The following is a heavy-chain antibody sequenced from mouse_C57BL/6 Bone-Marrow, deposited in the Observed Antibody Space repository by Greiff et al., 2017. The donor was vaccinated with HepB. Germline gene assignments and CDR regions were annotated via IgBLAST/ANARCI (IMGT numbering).Heavy chain of an antibody. CDR1: GYTFTSYW. D-gene: IGHD3-3*01. Sequence: QVQLQQPGTELVKPGASVKLSCKASGYTFTSYWMHWVKQRPGQGLEWIGNINPSNGGTNYNEKFKSKATLTVYKSSSTAYMQLSSLTSEDSAVYYCARGGLLGPWFAYWGQGTLVTVSA. CDR3: ARGGLLGPWFAY. CDR2: INPSNGGT. V-gene: IGHV1-53*01. J-gene: IGHJ3*01.